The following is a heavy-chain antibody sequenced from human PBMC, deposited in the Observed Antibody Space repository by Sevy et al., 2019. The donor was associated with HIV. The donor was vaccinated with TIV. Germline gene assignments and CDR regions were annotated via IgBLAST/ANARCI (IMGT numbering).Heavy chain of an antibody. J-gene: IGHJ4*02. CDR2: MNPNSGNT. CDR3: ARVGGSYSLLGPDY. V-gene: IGHV1-8*01. D-gene: IGHD1-26*01. Sequence: ASVKVSCKASGYTFTSYDINWVRQATGQGLEWMGWMNPNSGNTGYAKKFQGRVTMTRNTSISTAYMELSSLRSEDTAVYYCARVGGSYSLLGPDYWGQGTLVTVSS. CDR1: GYTFTSYD.